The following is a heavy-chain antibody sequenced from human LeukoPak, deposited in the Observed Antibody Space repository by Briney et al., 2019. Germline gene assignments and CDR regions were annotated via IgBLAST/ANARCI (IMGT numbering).Heavy chain of an antibody. Sequence: ASVKVSCKASGYTFTGHYMHWVRQAPGQGLEWMGWINPDSGGTNYAQKFQGRVTMTRDTSISTAYMELTRLRSDDTVVYYCARGGLYSYGLQEGSGRGSSHDYWGQGTLVTVSS. J-gene: IGHJ4*02. CDR1: GYTFTGHY. CDR2: INPDSGGT. D-gene: IGHD5-18*01. CDR3: ARGGLYSYGLQEGSGRGSSHDY. V-gene: IGHV1-2*02.